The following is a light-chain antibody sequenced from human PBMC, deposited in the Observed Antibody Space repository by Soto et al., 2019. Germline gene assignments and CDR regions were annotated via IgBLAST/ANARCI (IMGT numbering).Light chain of an antibody. V-gene: IGLV2-14*02. Sequence: QSALTQPASVSGSPGQSITISCTGTSSDVGKYNLVSWYQHHPGKAPKVMIYEVSNRPSGVSNRFSGSKSGNTASLTISGLQAEDEADYYCSSYTSSSTRVFGTGTKLTVL. J-gene: IGLJ1*01. CDR3: SSYTSSSTRV. CDR1: SSDVGKYNL. CDR2: EVS.